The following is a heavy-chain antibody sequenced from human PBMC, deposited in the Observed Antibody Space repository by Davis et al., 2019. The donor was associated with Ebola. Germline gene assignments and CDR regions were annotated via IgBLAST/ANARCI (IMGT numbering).Heavy chain of an antibody. J-gene: IGHJ3*02. Sequence: SLTPSCAVSALTSSSYATSWVRQAPGKGMEWVSAIVGSGGSTYYADSVKGRFTTSRDNSKNTLYLQMNSLRAEDTAVYYCARVALYAFDIWCHGTAVTVSS. CDR2: IVGSGGST. CDR1: ALTSSSYA. V-gene: IGHV3-23*01. CDR3: ARVALYAFDI.